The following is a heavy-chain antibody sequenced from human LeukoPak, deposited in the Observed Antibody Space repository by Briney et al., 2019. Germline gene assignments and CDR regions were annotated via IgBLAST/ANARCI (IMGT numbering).Heavy chain of an antibody. V-gene: IGHV3-7*03. D-gene: IGHD6-19*01. CDR2: IKQDGSEK. CDR1: GFTFSSYW. J-gene: IGHJ4*02. Sequence: PGGSLRLSCAAPGFTFSSYWMSWVRQAPGKGLERVANIKQDGSEKYYVDSVKGRFTISRDNAKNSLYLQMNSLRAEDTAVYYCAREVYEVAGTFDYGGQGTLVTVSS. CDR3: AREVYEVAGTFDY.